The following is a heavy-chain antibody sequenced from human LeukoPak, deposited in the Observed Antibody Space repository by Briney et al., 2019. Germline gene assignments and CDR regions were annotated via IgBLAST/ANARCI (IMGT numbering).Heavy chain of an antibody. CDR1: GGSISSYY. V-gene: IGHV4-59*01. CDR2: IYYSGST. Sequence: PSETLSLTCTVSGGSISSYYWSWIRQPPGKGLEWIGYIYYSGSTNYNPSLKSRVTISVDTSKNQFSLKLSSVTAADTAVYYCARVTVTTSFPRDAFDIWGQGTMVTVSS. D-gene: IGHD4-17*01. J-gene: IGHJ3*02. CDR3: ARVTVTTSFPRDAFDI.